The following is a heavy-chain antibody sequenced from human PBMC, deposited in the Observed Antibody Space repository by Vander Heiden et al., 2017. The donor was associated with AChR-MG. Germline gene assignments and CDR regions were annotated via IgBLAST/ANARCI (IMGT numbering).Heavy chain of an antibody. Sequence: EVQLLESGGDFRQPGESLRLSCAASGFRFGTYAMSWIRPAPGKGLEWVSSISISGASTNYADAVKGRFTTSRDNSQNTLYLQMNSLRPEDTAVYFCAKTKLGGILRVALDWWGQGTLVSVSS. D-gene: IGHD1-26*01. CDR1: GFRFGTYA. CDR3: AKTKLGGILRVALDW. CDR2: ISISGAST. J-gene: IGHJ4*02. V-gene: IGHV3-23*01.